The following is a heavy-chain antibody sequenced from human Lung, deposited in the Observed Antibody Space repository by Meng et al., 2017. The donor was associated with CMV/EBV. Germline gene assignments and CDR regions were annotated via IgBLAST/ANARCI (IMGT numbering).Heavy chain of an antibody. D-gene: IGHD6-13*01. CDR3: ARDLGYGSSWYFQYYFDC. CDR2: INPSDNTT. CDR1: GYTLTNYY. Sequence: ASVXVSXKASGYTLTNYYIHWVRQAPGQGLEWMGIINPSDNTTIYAQKFQGRVTMSRDTSTSTVYMELSSLRSDDTALYYCARDLGYGSSWYFQYYFDCWXQGTLVTVSS. V-gene: IGHV1-46*01. J-gene: IGHJ4*02.